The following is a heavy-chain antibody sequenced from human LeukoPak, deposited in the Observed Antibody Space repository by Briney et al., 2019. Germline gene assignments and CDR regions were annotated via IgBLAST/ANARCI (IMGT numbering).Heavy chain of an antibody. V-gene: IGHV1-69*13. J-gene: IGHJ5*02. D-gene: IGHD3-10*01. CDR2: IIPIFGTA. Sequence: ASVKVSCKVSGGTFSSYAISWVRQAPGQGLEWMGGIIPIFGTANYAQKFQGRVTITADESTSTAYMELSSLRSEDTAVYYCARVVPLDYYGSGSYLSWFDPWGQGTLVTVSS. CDR1: GGTFSSYA. CDR3: ARVVPLDYYGSGSYLSWFDP.